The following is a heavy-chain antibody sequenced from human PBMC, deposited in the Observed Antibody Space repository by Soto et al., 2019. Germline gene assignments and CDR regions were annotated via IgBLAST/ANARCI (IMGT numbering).Heavy chain of an antibody. CDR3: ARIKPSPPYGGNPYFDY. V-gene: IGHV2-26*01. CDR2: IFSNDEK. J-gene: IGHJ4*02. CDR1: GFSLSNARMG. Sequence: FGPTLVNPTETLTLTCTVSGFSLSNARMGVSWIRQPPGKALEWLAHIFSNDEKSYSTSLKSRLTISKDTSKSQVVLTMTNMDPVDTATYFCARIKPSPPYGGNPYFDYWGQGTLVTVSS. D-gene: IGHD2-15*01.